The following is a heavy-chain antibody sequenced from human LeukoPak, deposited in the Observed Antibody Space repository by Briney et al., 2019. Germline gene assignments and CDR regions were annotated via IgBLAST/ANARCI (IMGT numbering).Heavy chain of an antibody. CDR3: VRDNWGFDY. V-gene: IGHV3-64D*06. D-gene: IGHD7-27*01. CDR2: IGGSGDGA. Sequence: GGSLRLSCSASGFTFSLFPIHWVRQAPGKGLEYVSVIGGSGDGAYYADSVKGRFTISRDNSKNTVYLQMSSLRVEDTAVYYCVRDNWGFDYWGQGTLVTVSS. J-gene: IGHJ4*02. CDR1: GFTFSLFP.